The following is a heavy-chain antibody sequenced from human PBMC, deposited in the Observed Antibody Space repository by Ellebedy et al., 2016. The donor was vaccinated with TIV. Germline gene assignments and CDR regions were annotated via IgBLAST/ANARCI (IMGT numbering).Heavy chain of an antibody. CDR3: ATETYRYFDS. V-gene: IGHV3-23*01. Sequence: GGSLRLXCAASGFTFNIYGMSWVRQTPGKGLEWVSAISGSAGSAYYADSMEGRFTISGDNSKNTLYLQMSSLRVEDTAIYYCATETYRYFDSWGQGTLVTVSS. J-gene: IGHJ4*02. D-gene: IGHD3-16*02. CDR1: GFTFNIYG. CDR2: ISGSAGSA.